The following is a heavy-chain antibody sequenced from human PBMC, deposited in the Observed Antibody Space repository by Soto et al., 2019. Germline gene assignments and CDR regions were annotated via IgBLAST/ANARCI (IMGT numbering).Heavy chain of an antibody. CDR3: AKYYFGMGV. V-gene: IGHV3-48*03. D-gene: IGHD3-10*01. J-gene: IGHJ6*02. Sequence: EEPLVESGGGLVQPGGSLRLSCAASGFTFSDYEVNWVRQAPGKGLEWISYISASGATIHYADSVRGRLTISRDNAKNSVYLQMNSLRADDTGVYYCAKYYFGMGVWGQGTTVTVSS. CDR1: GFTFSDYE. CDR2: ISASGATI.